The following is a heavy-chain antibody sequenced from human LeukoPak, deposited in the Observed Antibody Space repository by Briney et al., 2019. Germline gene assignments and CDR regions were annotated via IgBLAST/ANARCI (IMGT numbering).Heavy chain of an antibody. J-gene: IGHJ6*02. CDR2: IIPIFGTA. V-gene: IGHV1-69*05. Sequence: SVKVSCKASGGTFSSYAISWVRQAPGQGLEWMGGIIPIFGTANYAQKFQGRVTITTDESTSTAYMELSSLRSEDTAVYYCARAGSRYFDWLPSVWFVWGQGTTVTVSS. CDR3: ARAGSRYFDWLPSVWFV. D-gene: IGHD3-9*01. CDR1: GGTFSSYA.